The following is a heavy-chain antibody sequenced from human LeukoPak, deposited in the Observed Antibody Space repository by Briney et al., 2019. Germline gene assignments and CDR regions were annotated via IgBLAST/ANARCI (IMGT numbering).Heavy chain of an antibody. J-gene: IGHJ4*02. CDR1: GSTFTDYY. Sequence: ASVKVSCKASGSTFTDYYMHWVRQAPGQGLEWMGWINPNSGGTNFAQKFQGRVTMTRDTSISTAYMELSSLRSDDTAVYYCARDVGEYCSSTNCYASHYWGQGTLVTVSS. D-gene: IGHD2-2*01. CDR2: INPNSGGT. CDR3: ARDVGEYCSSTNCYASHY. V-gene: IGHV1-2*02.